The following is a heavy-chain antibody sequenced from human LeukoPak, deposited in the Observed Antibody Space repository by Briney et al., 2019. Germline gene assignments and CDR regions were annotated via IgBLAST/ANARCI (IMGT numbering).Heavy chain of an antibody. V-gene: IGHV5-51*01. J-gene: IGHJ4*02. CDR1: GYSFTTYW. CDR2: IYPGDSDT. D-gene: IGHD5-18*01. CDR3: ARHSRNVDTAMGADY. Sequence: GESLKISCKGSGYSFTTYWIGWVRQMPGKGLEWMGIIYPGDSDTRYSPSFQGQVTMSADKSISTAYLQWSSLKASDTAMYYCARHSRNVDTAMGADYWGQGTLVTVSS.